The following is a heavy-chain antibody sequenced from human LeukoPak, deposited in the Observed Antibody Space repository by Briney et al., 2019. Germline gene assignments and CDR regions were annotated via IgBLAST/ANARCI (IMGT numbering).Heavy chain of an antibody. D-gene: IGHD2-15*01. Sequence: GESLRLSCAASGFTFSRYGMHWVRQPPGRGLEWVAFIRYDGSNKHYADSVKGRFTISRDNSKHTLFLQMNSVRAEDTALYYCARYGNAFDYWGQGTLVTISS. CDR1: GFTFSRYG. CDR3: ARYGNAFDY. V-gene: IGHV3-30*02. J-gene: IGHJ4*02. CDR2: IRYDGSNK.